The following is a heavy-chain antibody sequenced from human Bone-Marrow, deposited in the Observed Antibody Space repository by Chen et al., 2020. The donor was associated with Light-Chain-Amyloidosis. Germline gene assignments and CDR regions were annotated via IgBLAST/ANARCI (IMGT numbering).Heavy chain of an antibody. D-gene: IGHD2-15*01. J-gene: IGHJ4*02. CDR3: ARMFGFCSGGSCYSAYFDY. CDR2: MSYSGST. V-gene: IGHV4-39*01. CDR1: GGSISINSYY. Sequence: QLQLQESGPGLVRPSETLSLTCTVSGGSISINSYYWGWIRQPPGMGLEWIGSMSYSGSTYSSPSLKSRVTISVDTPKNQFSLRLNSVTAADTALYYCARMFGFCSGGSCYSAYFDYWGQGALVTVSS.